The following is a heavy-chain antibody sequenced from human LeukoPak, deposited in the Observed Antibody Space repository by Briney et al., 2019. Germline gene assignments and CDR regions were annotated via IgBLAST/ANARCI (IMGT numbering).Heavy chain of an antibody. CDR2: IYHSGST. V-gene: IGHV4-4*02. CDR3: ARGMATITGRYYYYYMDV. D-gene: IGHD5-24*01. J-gene: IGHJ6*03. CDR1: GGSISSSNW. Sequence: SETLSLTCAVSGGSISSSNWWSWVRQPPGKGLEWIGSIYHSGSTYYNPSLKSRVTISVDTSKNQFSLKLSSVTAADTAVYYCARGMATITGRYYYYYMDVWGKGTTVTISS.